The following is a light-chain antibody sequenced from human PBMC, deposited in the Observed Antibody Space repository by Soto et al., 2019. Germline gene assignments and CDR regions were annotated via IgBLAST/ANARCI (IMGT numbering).Light chain of an antibody. CDR2: DVS. Sequence: QSALTQPASVSWSPGQSITISCTGTSSDVGGYNYVSWYQQHPGKAPKLMIYDVSNRPSGVSNRFSGSKSGNTASLTISGLLAEDEADYYCSSYTSSSTLGVFGTGTKVTVL. J-gene: IGLJ1*01. V-gene: IGLV2-14*01. CDR1: SSDVGGYNY. CDR3: SSYTSSSTLGV.